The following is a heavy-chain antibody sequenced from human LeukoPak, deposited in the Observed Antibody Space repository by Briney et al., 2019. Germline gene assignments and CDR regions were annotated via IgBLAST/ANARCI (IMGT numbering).Heavy chain of an antibody. V-gene: IGHV3-23*01. CDR2: ISGSGDST. Sequence: GGSLTLSCTASGFTFNSYAMSWVRQSPGKGLEWVSGISGSGDSTYYADSVKGRFTISRDDSKNTLYLQMNSLSAEDTAVYYCAKEGYCGGDCYREFDYWGQGTLVTVSS. J-gene: IGHJ4*02. CDR3: AKEGYCGGDCYREFDY. CDR1: GFTFNSYA. D-gene: IGHD2-21*02.